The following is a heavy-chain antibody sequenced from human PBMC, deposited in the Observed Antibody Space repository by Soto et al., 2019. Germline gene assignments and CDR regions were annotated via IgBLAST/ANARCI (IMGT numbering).Heavy chain of an antibody. J-gene: IGHJ4*02. CDR2: IYYSGST. Sequence: SETLSLTCTVSGGSVSSGAYYWSWIRQPPEKGLEWIGYIYYSGSTNYNPSLKSRVTISVDTSKNQFSLKLTSVTAADTAVYYCARAISTGYNILTPYYMDYWGPGSLVTVSS. V-gene: IGHV4-61*08. CDR1: GGSVSSGAYY. D-gene: IGHD3-9*01. CDR3: ARAISTGYNILTPYYMDY.